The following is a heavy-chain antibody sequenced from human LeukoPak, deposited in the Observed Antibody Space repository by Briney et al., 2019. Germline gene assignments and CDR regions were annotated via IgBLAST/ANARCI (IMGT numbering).Heavy chain of an antibody. Sequence: SETLSLTCAVYGGSFSGYYWSWIRQPPGKGLEWIGEINHSGSTNYNPSFKSRVTISVDTSKNQFSLKLSSVTAADTAVYYCARGTRTFDPWGQGTLVTVSS. CDR3: ARGTRTFDP. CDR1: GGSFSGYY. CDR2: INHSGST. J-gene: IGHJ5*02. V-gene: IGHV4-34*01.